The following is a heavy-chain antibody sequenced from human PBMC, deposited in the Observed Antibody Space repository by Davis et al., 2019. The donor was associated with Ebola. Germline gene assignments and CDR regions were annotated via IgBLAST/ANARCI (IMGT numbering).Heavy chain of an antibody. CDR2: IRGKAYDGTT. CDR3: TRVRATYGDYVDFDN. D-gene: IGHD4-17*01. J-gene: IGHJ4*02. Sequence: GESLKISCATSGFNVGAYFMTWVRQAPGKGLEWVGFIRGKAYDGTTEYAASVRGRFTISRDDSKSIVYLQMNNLKTEDTAMYYCTRVRATYGDYVDFDNWGQGTLVTVSS. V-gene: IGHV3-49*04. CDR1: GFNVGAYF.